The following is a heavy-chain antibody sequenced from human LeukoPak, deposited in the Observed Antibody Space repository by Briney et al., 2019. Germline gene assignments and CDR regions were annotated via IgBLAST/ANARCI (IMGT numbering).Heavy chain of an antibody. V-gene: IGHV4-59*11. CDR3: ASGGPLFDY. CDR1: GGSISSHY. Sequence: PSETLSLTCTVSGGSISSHYWSWIRQLPGKGLEWIGYIYYSGSTNYNPSLKSRVTISVDTSKNQFSLKLSSVTAADTAVYYCASGGPLFDYWGQGTLVTVSS. J-gene: IGHJ4*02. CDR2: IYYSGST. D-gene: IGHD3-3*01.